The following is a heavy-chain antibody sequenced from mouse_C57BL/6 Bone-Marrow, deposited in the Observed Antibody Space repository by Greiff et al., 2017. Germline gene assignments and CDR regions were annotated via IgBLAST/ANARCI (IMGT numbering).Heavy chain of an antibody. CDR2: IDPENGDT. V-gene: IGHV14-4*01. Sequence: EVQLQQSGAELVRPGASVKLSCTASGFNIKDDYMHWVKQRPEQGLEWIGWIDPENGDTEYASKFQGKATITADTSSNTAYLQLSSLTSESTAVYYCTTPTGTYSYWGKGTTRTVSS. D-gene: IGHD4-1*02. J-gene: IGHJ2*01. CDR1: GFNIKDDY. CDR3: TTPTGTYSY.